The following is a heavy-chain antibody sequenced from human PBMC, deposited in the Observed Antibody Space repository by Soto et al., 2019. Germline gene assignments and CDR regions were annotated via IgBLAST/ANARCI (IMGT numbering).Heavy chain of an antibody. J-gene: IGHJ4*02. CDR3: AKGGSLTGYFTYYY. CDR1: GFTLSNYA. CDR2: ISASGDST. Sequence: EVQLLESGGGLVQPGGSLRLSCATSGFTLSNYAMNWVRQSPGKGLEWVLSISASGDSTYYPESVKGRFTVSRDNSKNTLYLQIDSLRAEDTAVYYCAKGGSLTGYFTYYYWGQGALVTVSS. D-gene: IGHD3-9*01. V-gene: IGHV3-23*01.